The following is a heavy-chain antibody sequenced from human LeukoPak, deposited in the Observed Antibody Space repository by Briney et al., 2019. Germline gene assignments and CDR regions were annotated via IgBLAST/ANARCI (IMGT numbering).Heavy chain of an antibody. D-gene: IGHD6-13*01. CDR3: ARGPFSSSRYYFDY. J-gene: IGHJ4*02. CDR1: GGSISSYY. Sequence: PESLSLTCTVSGGSISSYYWSWIRQPAGKGLEWIGRIYTSGSTNYNPSLKSRVTMSVDTSKNQFSLKLSSVTAADTAVYYCARGPFSSSRYYFDYWGQGTLVTVSS. V-gene: IGHV4-4*07. CDR2: IYTSGST.